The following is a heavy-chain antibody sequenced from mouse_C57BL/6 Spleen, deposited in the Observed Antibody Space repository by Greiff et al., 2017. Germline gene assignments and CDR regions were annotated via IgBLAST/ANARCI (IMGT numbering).Heavy chain of an antibody. J-gene: IGHJ3*01. CDR1: GYAFSSYW. V-gene: IGHV1-80*01. CDR2: IYPGDGDT. CDR3: ARWPTGTGFAY. D-gene: IGHD4-1*01. Sequence: QVQLKQSGAELVKPGASVKISCKASGYAFSSYWMNWVKQRPGKGLEWIGQIYPGDGDTNYNGKFKGKATLTADKSSSTAYMQLSSLTSEDSAVYFCARWPTGTGFAYWGQGTLVTVSA.